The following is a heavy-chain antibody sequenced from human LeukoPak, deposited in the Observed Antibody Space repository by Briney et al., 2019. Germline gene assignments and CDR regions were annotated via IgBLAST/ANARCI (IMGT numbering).Heavy chain of an antibody. CDR1: GYSFTSYW. J-gene: IGHJ3*02. CDR3: ARPTPAYYYDSSWSAFDI. D-gene: IGHD3-22*01. Sequence: GESLKISCKGSGYSFTSYWIGWVRQMPGKGLEWMGIIYPGDSDTRYSPSFQGQVTISADKSISTAYLQWSSLKASDTAMYYCARPTPAYYYDSSWSAFDIWGQGTMVTVSS. CDR2: IYPGDSDT. V-gene: IGHV5-51*01.